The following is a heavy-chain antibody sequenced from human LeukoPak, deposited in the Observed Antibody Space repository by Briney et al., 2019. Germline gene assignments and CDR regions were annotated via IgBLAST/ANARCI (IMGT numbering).Heavy chain of an antibody. CDR3: ASLGGYDILTGMREDY. V-gene: IGHV1-69*05. CDR2: IIPIFGTA. J-gene: IGHJ4*02. Sequence: GASVKVSCKASGGTFSSYAISWVRQAPGQGLEWMGGIIPIFGTANYAQKFQGRVTITTDESTSTAYMELSSLRSENTAVYYCASLGGYDILTGMREDYWGQGTLVTVSS. CDR1: GGTFSSYA. D-gene: IGHD3-9*01.